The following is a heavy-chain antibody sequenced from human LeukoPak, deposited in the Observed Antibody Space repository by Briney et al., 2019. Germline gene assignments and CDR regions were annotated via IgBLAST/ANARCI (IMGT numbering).Heavy chain of an antibody. D-gene: IGHD6-13*01. CDR2: INSDGSST. CDR1: GFTFSSYW. J-gene: IGHJ4*02. Sequence: PGGSLRLSCAASGFTFSSYWMHWVRHAPGKGLVWVSRINSDGSSTIYADSVKGRFTISRDNAKNTLYLQMNSLRAEDTAVYYCAGPGYSSSWYGLDYWGQGTLVTVSS. CDR3: AGPGYSSSWYGLDY. V-gene: IGHV3-74*01.